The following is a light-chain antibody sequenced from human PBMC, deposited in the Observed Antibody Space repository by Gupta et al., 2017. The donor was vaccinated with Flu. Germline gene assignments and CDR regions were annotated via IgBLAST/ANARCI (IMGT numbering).Light chain of an antibody. CDR1: SSNIENHR. V-gene: IGLV1-51*01. J-gene: IGLJ2*01. CDR3: GTWGSTLSAGV. CDR2: ETD. Sequence: QSVLTQPPSVSAAPGPTVTIACSGGSSNIENHRVSCYQQLPGTAPKLVIYETDKRPSGLPDRFSGSKSGTAATLDITGLQTGDEDDYYCGTWGSTLSAGVFGGGTKLTVL.